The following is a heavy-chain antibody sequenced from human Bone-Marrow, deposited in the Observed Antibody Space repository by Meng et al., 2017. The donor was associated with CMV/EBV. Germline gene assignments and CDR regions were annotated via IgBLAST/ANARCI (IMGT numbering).Heavy chain of an antibody. V-gene: IGHV3-15*01. J-gene: IGHJ4*02. Sequence: GESLKISCAASGFTFSNAWMSWVRQAPGKGLEWVGRIKSKTDGGTTDYAAPVKGRFTISRDDSKNTPYLQMNSLKTEDTPVYYCTRQFQQLALDYWGQGTLVTVSS. CDR2: IKSKTDGGTT. CDR1: GFTFSNAW. D-gene: IGHD6-13*01. CDR3: TRQFQQLALDY.